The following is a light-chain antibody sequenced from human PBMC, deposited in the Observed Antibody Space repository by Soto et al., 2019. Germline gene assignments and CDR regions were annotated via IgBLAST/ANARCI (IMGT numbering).Light chain of an antibody. CDR2: GAS. Sequence: SPGERVYLSXNASQSVSSNLAWYQQKPGQAPRLLIYGASSRATGIPDRFSGSGSGTAFALGIRSRESEDFAVSYCERYGSSPGVVFGVGTKVDNK. CDR1: QSVSSN. V-gene: IGKV3-20*01. J-gene: IGKJ4*02. CDR3: ERYGSSPGVV.